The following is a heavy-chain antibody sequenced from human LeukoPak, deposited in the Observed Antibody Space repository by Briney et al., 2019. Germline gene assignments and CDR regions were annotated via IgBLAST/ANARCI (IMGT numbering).Heavy chain of an antibody. V-gene: IGHV3-74*01. Sequence: GGSLRPSCVASGFTFSNYWIHWVRHAPGKGLVWVSRTNNDGSSTTYADFVKGRFTSSRDNAKNTLYLRMDSLRAEDTAVYYCTRSVFPYYFDCWGQGTLVTVSS. CDR1: GFTFSNYW. D-gene: IGHD3-10*02. CDR3: TRSVFPYYFDC. CDR2: TNNDGSST. J-gene: IGHJ4*02.